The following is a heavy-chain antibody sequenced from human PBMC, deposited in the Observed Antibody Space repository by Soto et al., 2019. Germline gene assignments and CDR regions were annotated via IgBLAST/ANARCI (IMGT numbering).Heavy chain of an antibody. J-gene: IGHJ4*02. D-gene: IGHD3-10*01. CDR1: GLTVSSSY. Sequence: PGGSLRLSCAASGLTVSSSYMSWVRQAPGKGLQWVSIITDTGGDTKYADSVRGRFTISRDNSKNTLYLQMSSLRVEDSAVYYCARGSTDAYPGSRIFDFWGRGTLVTVSS. CDR3: ARGSTDAYPGSRIFDF. V-gene: IGHV3-53*01. CDR2: ITDTGGDT.